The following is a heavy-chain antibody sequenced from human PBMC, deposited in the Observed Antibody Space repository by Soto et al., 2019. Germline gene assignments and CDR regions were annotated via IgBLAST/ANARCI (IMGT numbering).Heavy chain of an antibody. CDR2: INHSGST. J-gene: IGHJ4*02. V-gene: IGHV4-34*01. CDR3: ARDKITGLFDY. Sequence: SETLSLTCAVYGGSFSGYYWTWIRQPPGTGLEWIGEINHSGSTNYNPSLKTRVTISVDTSKNQFSLKLTSVTAADTAVYYCARDKITGLFDYWGQGTLVTVSS. CDR1: GGSFSGYY. D-gene: IGHD2-8*02.